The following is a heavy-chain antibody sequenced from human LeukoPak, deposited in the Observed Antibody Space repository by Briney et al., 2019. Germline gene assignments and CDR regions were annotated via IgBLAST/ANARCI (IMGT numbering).Heavy chain of an antibody. CDR3: ARFYASIPNAFDL. J-gene: IGHJ3*01. CDR1: GDSSTYYF. CDR2: IHTGEGA. Sequence: SETLSLTCAVSGDSSTYYFWSWLRQPAGKGLEWIGRIHTGEGASYNPSLKSRVTTSLDTSENQFSLRLSSVTAADTAVYYCARFYASIPNAFDLWGHGRMVTVSS. D-gene: IGHD2-2*01. V-gene: IGHV4-4*07.